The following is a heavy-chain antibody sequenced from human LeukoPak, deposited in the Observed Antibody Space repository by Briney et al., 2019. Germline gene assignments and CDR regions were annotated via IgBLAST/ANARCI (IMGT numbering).Heavy chain of an antibody. Sequence: PSETLSLTCTVSGGSISTYYWSWIRQPPGKGLEWLGYIYFSGSTDYNPSLKSRVIISVDTSNNQFSLKLSSVTAADTAVYYCAGYSSGWYVDYWGQGTLVTVSS. CDR1: GGSISTYY. D-gene: IGHD6-19*01. CDR3: AGYSSGWYVDY. CDR2: IYFSGST. J-gene: IGHJ4*02. V-gene: IGHV4-59*01.